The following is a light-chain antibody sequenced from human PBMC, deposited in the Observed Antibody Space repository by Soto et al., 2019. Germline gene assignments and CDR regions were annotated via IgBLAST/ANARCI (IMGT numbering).Light chain of an antibody. Sequence: FKQPAATGSLSPGEGAMRPCRASQSVSTYLAWYQQAPGRRPRLLIYDASKRAPGIPARFSGSGSGTDFTLTVSSLEPEDVAVYYCPQSSSLQGTFGQGSKVDIK. V-gene: IGKV3-11*01. CDR3: PQSSSLQGT. CDR1: QSVSTY. J-gene: IGKJ1*01. CDR2: DAS.